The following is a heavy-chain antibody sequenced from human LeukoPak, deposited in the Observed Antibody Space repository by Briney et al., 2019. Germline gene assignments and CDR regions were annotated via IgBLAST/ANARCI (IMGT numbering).Heavy chain of an antibody. CDR1: GFTFYNYA. V-gene: IGHV3-23*01. D-gene: IGHD5-24*01. Sequence: PGASLRLSCAASGFTFYNYAMSWVRQGPGKGLEWVSASGDSGGVTYYADSVRGRFTISRDNSMNRLYLQMHSLRAEDMAVYYCAKDQELAKTRAYLDYWGQGILVTVSS. CDR2: SGDSGGVT. J-gene: IGHJ4*02. CDR3: AKDQELAKTRAYLDY.